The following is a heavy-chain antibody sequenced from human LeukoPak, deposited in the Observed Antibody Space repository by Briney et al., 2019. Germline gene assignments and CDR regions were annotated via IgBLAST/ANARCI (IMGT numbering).Heavy chain of an antibody. CDR2: IYSCGST. D-gene: IGHD2-2*02. Sequence: GSLRLSCAASGFTVSSNYMSWVRQAPGKGLEWVSVIYSCGSTYYADSVKGRFTISRDNSKNTLYLQMNSLRAEDTAVYYCARVYSQRWLPYHFDYWGQGSLVTVSS. V-gene: IGHV3-66*03. CDR3: ARVYSQRWLPYHFDY. J-gene: IGHJ4*02. CDR1: GFTVSSNY.